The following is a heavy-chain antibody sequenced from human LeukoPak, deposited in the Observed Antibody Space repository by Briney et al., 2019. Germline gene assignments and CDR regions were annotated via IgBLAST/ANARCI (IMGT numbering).Heavy chain of an antibody. J-gene: IGHJ5*02. V-gene: IGHV4-34*01. D-gene: IGHD6-13*01. CDR2: INHSGST. Sequence: SETLSLTCAVYGGSFSGYYWSWIRQPPGKGLEWIGEINHSGSTNYNPSLKSRVTISVDTSKNQFSLKLSSVTAADTAGYYCARGGIANNWFDPWGQGTLVTVSS. CDR1: GGSFSGYY. CDR3: ARGGIANNWFDP.